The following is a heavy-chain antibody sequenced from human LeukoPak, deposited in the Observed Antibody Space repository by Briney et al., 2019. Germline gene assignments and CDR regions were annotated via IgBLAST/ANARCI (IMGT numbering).Heavy chain of an antibody. D-gene: IGHD3-22*01. Sequence: SETLSLTCIVSGSSISSGYYWGWIRQPPGKGLEWIGSIYHSGSTYYNPSLKSRVTISVDTSKNQFSLKLSSVTAADTAVYYCARNGYDSSGVDIWGQGTMVTVSS. CDR3: ARNGYDSSGVDI. CDR2: IYHSGST. J-gene: IGHJ3*02. V-gene: IGHV4-38-2*02. CDR1: GSSISSGYY.